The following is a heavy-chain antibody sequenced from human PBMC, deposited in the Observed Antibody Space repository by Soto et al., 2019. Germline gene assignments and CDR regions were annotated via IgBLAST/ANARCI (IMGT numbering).Heavy chain of an antibody. Sequence: GGSLRLSCATSGFTFSSYSMHWFRQAPGKGLEWVAVTSSNEGTKFYADSVKGRFTISRDNSKNTSYLQMNSLRVEDTAVYYCAREVVTTQWYFDNWGQGILVTVSS. CDR1: GFTFSSYS. D-gene: IGHD1-1*01. J-gene: IGHJ4*02. V-gene: IGHV3-30-3*01. CDR2: TSSNEGTK. CDR3: AREVVTTQWYFDN.